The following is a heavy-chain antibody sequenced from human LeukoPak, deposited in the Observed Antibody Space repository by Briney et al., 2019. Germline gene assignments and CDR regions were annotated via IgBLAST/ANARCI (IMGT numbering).Heavy chain of an antibody. J-gene: IGHJ6*02. V-gene: IGHV1-2*02. Sequence: ASVKVSCKASGYTFTGYYMHWVRQAPGQGLEWMGWINPNSGGTNYAQKFQGRVTMTRDTSISTAYMELSRLRSDDTAVYYCARSSNMAVAGPYYYYGMDVWGQGTTVTVSS. CDR3: ARSSNMAVAGPYYYYGMDV. CDR2: INPNSGGT. D-gene: IGHD6-19*01. CDR1: GYTFTGYY.